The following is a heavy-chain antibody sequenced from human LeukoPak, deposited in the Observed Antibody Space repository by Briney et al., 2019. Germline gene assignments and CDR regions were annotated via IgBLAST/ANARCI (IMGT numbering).Heavy chain of an antibody. D-gene: IGHD3-3*01. Sequence: SETLSLTCTVSGGSISSSSYYWGWIRQPPGKGLEWIGSIYYSGSTYYNPSLKSRVTISVDTSKNQFSLKLSSVTAADTAVYYCARHRYDFWSGYLDAFDIWGQGTMVTVSS. CDR3: ARHRYDFWSGYLDAFDI. V-gene: IGHV4-39*01. CDR2: IYYSGST. CDR1: GGSISSSSYY. J-gene: IGHJ3*02.